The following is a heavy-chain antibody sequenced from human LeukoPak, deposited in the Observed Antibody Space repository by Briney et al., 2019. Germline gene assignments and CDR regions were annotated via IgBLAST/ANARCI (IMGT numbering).Heavy chain of an antibody. D-gene: IGHD3-3*01. CDR1: GFMFSSYW. J-gene: IGHJ3*02. CDR2: IKEDGSEK. Sequence: GGSLRLSCAASGFMFSSYWMSWVRQAPGKGLEWVADIKEDGSEKSYVDSVKGRFTISRDNAKNSLYLQMNSLRAEDTAIYYCAHHGGGTIRIAAFDIWGQGTMVTVSS. CDR3: AHHGGGTIRIAAFDI. V-gene: IGHV3-7*03.